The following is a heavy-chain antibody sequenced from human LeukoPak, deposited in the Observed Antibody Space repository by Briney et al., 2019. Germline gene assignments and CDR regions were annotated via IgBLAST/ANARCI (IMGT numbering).Heavy chain of an antibody. CDR1: GFTFGSYA. V-gene: IGHV3-64*04. D-gene: IGHD3-22*01. J-gene: IGHJ4*02. CDR2: ISSNGGST. CDR3: ARDIYHSGGYYYDY. Sequence: PGGSLRLSCSASGFTFGSYAMHWVRQAPGKGLEYVSAISSNGGSTYYADSVKGRFTISRDNSKNTLYLQMNSLRAEDTAVYYCARDIYHSGGYYYDYWGQGTLVTVSS.